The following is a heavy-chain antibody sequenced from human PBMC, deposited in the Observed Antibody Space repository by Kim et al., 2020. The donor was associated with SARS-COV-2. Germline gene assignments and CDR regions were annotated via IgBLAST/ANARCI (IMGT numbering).Heavy chain of an antibody. D-gene: IGHD6-13*01. J-gene: IGHJ6*03. CDR2: INHSGST. V-gene: IGHV4-34*01. CDR1: GGSFSGYY. Sequence: SETLSLTCAVYGGSFSGYYWSWIRQPPGKGLEWIGEINHSGSTNYNPSLKSRVTISVDTSKNQFSLKLSSVTAADTAVYYCARELGYSSSWYYYYMDVWGKGTTVTVSS. CDR3: ARELGYSSSWYYYYMDV.